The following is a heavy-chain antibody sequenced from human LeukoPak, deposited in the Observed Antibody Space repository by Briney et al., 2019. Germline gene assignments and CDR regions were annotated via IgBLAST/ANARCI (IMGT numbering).Heavy chain of an antibody. CDR2: INPNSGGT. J-gene: IGHJ1*01. Sequence: ASVKVSCKASGYTFTGYYMHWVRQAPGQGLEWMGWINPNSGGTNYAQKFQGRVTMTRDTSISTAYVELSRLTSDDTAVYYCARGYYDSSDFEYFHHWGQGTLVTVSS. CDR3: ARGYYDSSDFEYFHH. CDR1: GYTFTGYY. D-gene: IGHD3-22*01. V-gene: IGHV1-2*02.